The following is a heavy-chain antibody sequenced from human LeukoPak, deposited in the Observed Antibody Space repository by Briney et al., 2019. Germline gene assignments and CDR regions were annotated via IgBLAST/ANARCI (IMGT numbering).Heavy chain of an antibody. J-gene: IGHJ4*02. D-gene: IGHD2-15*01. CDR2: IYYSGST. V-gene: IGHV4-39*01. Sequence: SETLSLTCTVSGGSISSSSYYWGWIRQPPEKGLEWIGSIYYSGSTYYNPSLKSRVTISVDTSKNQFSLKLSSVTAADTAVYYCASRLCSGGSCYEDYWGQGTLVTVSS. CDR3: ASRLCSGGSCYEDY. CDR1: GGSISSSSYY.